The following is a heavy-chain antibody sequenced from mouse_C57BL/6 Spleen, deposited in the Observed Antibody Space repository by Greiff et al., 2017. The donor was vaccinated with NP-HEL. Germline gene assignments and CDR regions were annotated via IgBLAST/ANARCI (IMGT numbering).Heavy chain of an antibody. CDR3: ARGRDGYYLRAMDY. CDR2: IYPGDGDT. CDR1: GYAFSSSW. V-gene: IGHV1-82*01. J-gene: IGHJ4*01. D-gene: IGHD2-3*01. Sequence: VQLQQSGPELVKPGASVKISCKASGYAFSSSWMNWVKQRPGKGLEWIGRIYPGDGDTNYNGKFKGKATLTADKSSSTAYMQLSSLTSEDSAVYFCARGRDGYYLRAMDYWGQGTSVTVSS.